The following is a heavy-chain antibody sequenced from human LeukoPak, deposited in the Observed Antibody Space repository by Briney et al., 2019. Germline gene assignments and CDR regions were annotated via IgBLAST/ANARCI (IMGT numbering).Heavy chain of an antibody. J-gene: IGHJ5*02. CDR2: ISAYNGNT. Sequence: GASVKVSCKASGYTFTSYGISWVRQAPGQGLEWMGWISAYNGNTNYAQKLQGRVTMTTDTSTSTAYMELRSLRSDDTAVYYCARVRTTVTTFLAKNWFDPWGQGTLVTVSS. CDR1: GYTFTSYG. CDR3: ARVRTTVTTFLAKNWFDP. V-gene: IGHV1-18*01. D-gene: IGHD4-17*01.